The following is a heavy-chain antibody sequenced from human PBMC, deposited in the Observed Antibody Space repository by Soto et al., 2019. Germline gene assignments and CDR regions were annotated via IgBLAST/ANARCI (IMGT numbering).Heavy chain of an antibody. CDR3: ARHDPVPKLQHGMGV. CDR1: SGSITGYY. CDR2: IYSAGNT. D-gene: IGHD6-13*01. Sequence: NPSETLSLTCTVPSGSITGYYWSWMRQPPGGGLEWIGYIYSAGNTLYTPSLQSRVTISVDTSKNQFSLNLRSVTAADTAAYYCARHDPVPKLQHGMGVWGQGATVTVSS. V-gene: IGHV4-59*01. J-gene: IGHJ6*02.